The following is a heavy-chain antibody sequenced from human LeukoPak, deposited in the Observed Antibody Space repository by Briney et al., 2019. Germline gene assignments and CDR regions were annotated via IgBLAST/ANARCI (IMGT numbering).Heavy chain of an antibody. CDR2: ISSSGSTI. Sequence: GGSLRLSCAASGFTFSDYYMSWIRQAPGKGLEWVSYISSSGSTIYCADSVKGRFTISRENAKNSLYLQINSLRAEDTAVYYCARATPHPYGSGLVDYWGQGTLVTVSS. CDR3: ARATPHPYGSGLVDY. J-gene: IGHJ4*02. V-gene: IGHV3-11*01. D-gene: IGHD3-10*01. CDR1: GFTFSDYY.